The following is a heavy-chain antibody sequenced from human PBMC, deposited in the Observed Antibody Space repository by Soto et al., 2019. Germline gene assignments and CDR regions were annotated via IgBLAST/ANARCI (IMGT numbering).Heavy chain of an antibody. CDR3: ARVLKWLGPGYYYYYMDV. J-gene: IGHJ6*03. CDR2: ITSSSRTI. CDR1: GFTFSSYN. V-gene: IGHV3-48*01. D-gene: IGHD3-22*01. Sequence: PGGSLRLSCAASGFTFSSYNMNWVRQAPGKGLEWVSCITSSSRTIYYADSVKGRFTISRDNAKNSLYLRMNSLRAEDTAVYYCARVLKWLGPGYYYYYMDVWGKGTTVTVSS.